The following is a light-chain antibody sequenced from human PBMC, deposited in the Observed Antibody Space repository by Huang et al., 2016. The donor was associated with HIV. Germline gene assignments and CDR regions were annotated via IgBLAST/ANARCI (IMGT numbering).Light chain of an antibody. Sequence: DVIMTQSQLLLPVPLGQPAAISCRSSQTFVHTEGNTYLNWFLQRPSQPPRRLIYKVSNRCTGVPDSITGSGSGCEFTLTISRVEAEDVGIYYCMQGTHWPPGTFGQGTNMEIK. CDR3: MQGTHWPPGT. J-gene: IGKJ1*01. V-gene: IGKV2-30*02. CDR2: KVS. CDR1: QTFVHTEGNTY.